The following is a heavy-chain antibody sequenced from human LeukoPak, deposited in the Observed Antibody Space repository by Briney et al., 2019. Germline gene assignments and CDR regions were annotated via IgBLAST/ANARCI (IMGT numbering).Heavy chain of an antibody. CDR3: ARGDILTGYYKPPPGY. Sequence: SETLSLTCTVSGGSISSGDYYWSWIRQPPGKGLEWIGYIYYSGSTHYNPSLKSRVTISVDTSKNQFSLKLSSVTAADTAVYYCARGDILTGYYKPPPGYWGQGTLVTVSS. D-gene: IGHD3-9*01. V-gene: IGHV4-30-4*01. J-gene: IGHJ4*02. CDR1: GGSISSGDYY. CDR2: IYYSGST.